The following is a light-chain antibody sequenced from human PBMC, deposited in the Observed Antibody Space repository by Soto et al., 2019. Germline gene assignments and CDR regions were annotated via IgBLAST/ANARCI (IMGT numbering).Light chain of an antibody. CDR2: HNN. J-gene: IGLJ2*01. Sequence: QPVLTQPPSVSAAPGQKVTISCSGSSSNIGNNYASWYQHLPGTAPKLLIYHNNKRPSGIPDRFSDSKSGTSATLVITGLQTGDEADYYCGTRDSSLNAVVFGGGTKLTVL. CDR1: SSNIGNNY. V-gene: IGLV1-51*01. CDR3: GTRDSSLNAVV.